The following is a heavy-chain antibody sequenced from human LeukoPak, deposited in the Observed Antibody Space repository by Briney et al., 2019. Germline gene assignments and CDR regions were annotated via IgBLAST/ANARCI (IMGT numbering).Heavy chain of an antibody. CDR1: GFTFSSYA. CDR3: AKDAGGYDYVWGSYRSPVDY. V-gene: IGHV3-23*01. J-gene: IGHJ4*02. D-gene: IGHD3-16*02. Sequence: GGSLRLSCAASGFTFSSYAMSWVRQAPGKGLEWVSAISGSGGSTYYADSVKGRFTISRDNSKNTLYLQMNSLRAEDTAVYYCAKDAGGYDYVWGSYRSPVDYWGQGTLITVSS. CDR2: ISGSGGST.